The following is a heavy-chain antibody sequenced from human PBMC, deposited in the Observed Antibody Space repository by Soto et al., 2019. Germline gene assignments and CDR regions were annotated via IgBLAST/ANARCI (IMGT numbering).Heavy chain of an antibody. D-gene: IGHD5-18*01. Sequence: QVQLQQWGAGLLKPSETLSLTCAVYGGSFSGYYWSWIRQPPGNGLEWIGEINHSGSTNYNPSLKSRVTISVDTSKNQFSLKLSSVTAADTAVYYCARDTRERVYSYGYFGYWGQGTLVTVSS. CDR3: ARDTRERVYSYGYFGY. CDR1: GGSFSGYY. CDR2: INHSGST. V-gene: IGHV4-34*01. J-gene: IGHJ4*02.